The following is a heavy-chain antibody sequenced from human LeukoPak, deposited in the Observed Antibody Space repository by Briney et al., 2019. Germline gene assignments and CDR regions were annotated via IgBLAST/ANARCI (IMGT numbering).Heavy chain of an antibody. V-gene: IGHV3-23*01. CDR1: GFTISSYG. D-gene: IGHD3-10*01. J-gene: IGHJ4*02. CDR2: ISGGTT. Sequence: GGSLRLSCAASGFTISSYGMSWVRQAPGKGLEWVSSISGGTTYYADSVKGRFTISRDNSKSIVSLQMNSLGAEDTAVYYCAKSVYGSGNYWGQGTLVTVSS. CDR3: AKSVYGSGNY.